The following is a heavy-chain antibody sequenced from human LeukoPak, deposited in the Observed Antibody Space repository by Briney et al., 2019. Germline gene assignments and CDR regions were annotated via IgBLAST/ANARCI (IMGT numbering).Heavy chain of an antibody. CDR3: ARVEVGATSPFDY. CDR2: FFTGGST. CDR1: SGSVSSYY. J-gene: IGHJ4*02. V-gene: IGHV4-4*07. D-gene: IGHD1-26*01. Sequence: SETLSLTCTVSSGSVSSYYWSWIRQTAGTGLEWIGRFFTGGSTYYNPSLKSRITMSVDTSKNQFSLKLSSVTAADTAVYYCARVEVGATSPFDYWGQGNLVTVSS.